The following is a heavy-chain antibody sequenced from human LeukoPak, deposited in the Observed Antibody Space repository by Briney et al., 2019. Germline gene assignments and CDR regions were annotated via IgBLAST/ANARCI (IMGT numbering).Heavy chain of an antibody. J-gene: IGHJ6*02. D-gene: IGHD6-13*01. CDR3: ARVTAAGYYYYGMDV. CDR1: GYTFTSYY. V-gene: IGHV1-69*13. CDR2: IIPIFVTA. Sequence: SVKVSCKASGYTFTSYYMHWVRQAPGQGLEWMGGIIPIFVTANDAQKFQGRVTITADESTRTAYMELSSLRSEDTAVYYCARVTAAGYYYYGMDVWGQGTTVTVSS.